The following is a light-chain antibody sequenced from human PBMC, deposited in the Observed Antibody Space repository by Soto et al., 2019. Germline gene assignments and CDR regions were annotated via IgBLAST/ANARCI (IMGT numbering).Light chain of an antibody. V-gene: IGLV1-51*01. J-gene: IGLJ1*01. CDR2: GNN. CDR3: GAWDGGLSAFV. Sequence: QSVLTQPPSVSAAPGRTVTISCSGSSSNIGNSFVSWYQQLPGTAPRLLIYGNNERPSGIPDRFSGSKSGTSATLGITGLQTGDEADYYCGAWDGGLSAFVFGTGTKLT. CDR1: SSNIGNSF.